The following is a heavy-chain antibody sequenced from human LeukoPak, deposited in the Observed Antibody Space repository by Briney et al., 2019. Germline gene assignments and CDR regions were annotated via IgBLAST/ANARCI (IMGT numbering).Heavy chain of an antibody. D-gene: IGHD6-19*01. Sequence: GGSLRLSCAASGFTFDDYAMHWVRQAPGKGLEWVSGISWNSGSIGYADSVKGRFTISRDNAKNSLYLQMNSLRAEDTAVYYCAREKRYSSGWYYFDYWGQGTLVTVSS. CDR3: AREKRYSSGWYYFDY. CDR1: GFTFDDYA. J-gene: IGHJ4*02. CDR2: ISWNSGSI. V-gene: IGHV3-9*01.